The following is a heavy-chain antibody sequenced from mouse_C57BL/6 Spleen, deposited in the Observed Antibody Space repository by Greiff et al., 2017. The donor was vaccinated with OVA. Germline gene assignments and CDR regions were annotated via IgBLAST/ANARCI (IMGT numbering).Heavy chain of an antibody. CDR3: ARSGGTRWFAY. J-gene: IGHJ3*01. CDR2: IYPGSGST. V-gene: IGHV1-55*01. Sequence: VQLQESGAELVKPGASVKMSCKASGYTFTSYWITWVKQRPGQGLEWIGDIYPGSGSTNYNEKFKSKATLTVDTSSSTAYMQLSSLTSEDSAVYYCARSGGTRWFAYWGQGTLVTVSA. D-gene: IGHD4-1*01. CDR1: GYTFTSYW.